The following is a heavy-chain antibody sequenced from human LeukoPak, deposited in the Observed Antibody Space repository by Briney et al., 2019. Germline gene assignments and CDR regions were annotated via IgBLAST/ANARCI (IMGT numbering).Heavy chain of an antibody. CDR3: AKGGKWDVTPFDY. J-gene: IGHJ4*02. V-gene: IGHV3-23*01. D-gene: IGHD1-26*01. CDR2: ISGGGGST. CDR1: GFTFTSYS. Sequence: GGSLRLSCAASGFTFTSYSMNWVRQAPGKGLEWVSTISGGGGSTYYADSVKGWFTISRDNSKNMLYLQVNSLRAEDTAVYYCAKGGKWDVTPFDYWGQGTLVTVSS.